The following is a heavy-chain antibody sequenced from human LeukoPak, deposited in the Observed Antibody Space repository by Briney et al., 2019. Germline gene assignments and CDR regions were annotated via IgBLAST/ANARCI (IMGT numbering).Heavy chain of an antibody. CDR1: RGTFSSYA. Sequence: SVKVSCKASRGTFSSYAISWVRQAPGQGLEWMGGIIPIFGTANYAQKFQGRVTITADESTSTAYMELSSLRSEDTAVYYCARAPIPDIVVVPAAIHYYMDVWGKGTTVTISS. D-gene: IGHD2-2*01. J-gene: IGHJ6*03. V-gene: IGHV1-69*13. CDR2: IIPIFGTA. CDR3: ARAPIPDIVVVPAAIHYYMDV.